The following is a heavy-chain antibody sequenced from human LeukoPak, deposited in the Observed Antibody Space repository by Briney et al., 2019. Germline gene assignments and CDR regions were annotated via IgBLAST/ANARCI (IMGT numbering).Heavy chain of an antibody. CDR2: ISSSSSYI. D-gene: IGHD6-19*01. J-gene: IGHJ4*02. V-gene: IGHV3-21*01. CDR3: ARVASSGWRRASFQDY. Sequence: PGGSLRLSCAASGFTFSSYSMNWVRQAPGKGLEWVSSISSSSSYIYYADSVKGRFTISRDNAKNSLYLQMNSLRAEDTAVYYCARVASSGWRRASFQDYWGQGTLVTVSS. CDR1: GFTFSSYS.